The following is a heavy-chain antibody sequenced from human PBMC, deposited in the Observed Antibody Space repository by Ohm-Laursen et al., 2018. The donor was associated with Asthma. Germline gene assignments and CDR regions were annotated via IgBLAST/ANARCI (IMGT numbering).Heavy chain of an antibody. J-gene: IGHJ4*02. CDR3: ATSKPADLGISFYDY. D-gene: IGHD7-27*01. CDR1: GFTFSGSW. CDR2: IKPDGSQT. V-gene: IGHV3-7*01. Sequence: SLRLSCSASGFTFSGSWMIWVRQAPGKGLQWLAFIKPDGSQTYYADSMEGRFSISRDNSKNSLYLQMSSLRGEDTAIYYCATSKPADLGISFYDYWGQGTLVTVSS.